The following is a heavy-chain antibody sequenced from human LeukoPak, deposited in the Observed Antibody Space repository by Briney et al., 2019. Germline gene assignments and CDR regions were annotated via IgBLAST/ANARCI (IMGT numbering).Heavy chain of an antibody. J-gene: IGHJ1*01. Sequence: PGGSLRLSCAASGFTFSSYSMNWIRQAPGKGLEWVSSISGSSSYIYYADSVKGRFTISRDNAKNSLYLQMNSLRAEDTAVYYCARASLIDYSGSYPEYFQHWGQGTLVTVSS. CDR1: GFTFSSYS. V-gene: IGHV3-21*01. CDR3: ARASLIDYSGSYPEYFQH. CDR2: ISGSSSYI. D-gene: IGHD1-26*01.